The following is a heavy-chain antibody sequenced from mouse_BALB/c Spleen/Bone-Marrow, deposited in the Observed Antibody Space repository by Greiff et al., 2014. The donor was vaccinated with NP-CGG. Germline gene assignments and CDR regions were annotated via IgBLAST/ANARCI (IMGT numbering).Heavy chain of an antibody. CDR1: GYTFTDHA. Sequence: VQLQQSGAKLVRPGVSVKISCKGSGYTFTDHAIHWVKRSHAKSLVWIGVISGYYGDAIYNQKFKGKATMTVDKSSSTAYMELARLTSEDSAIYYCARSGKVRNAMDYWGQGTSVTVSS. V-gene: IGHV1S137*01. D-gene: IGHD1-1*01. CDR2: ISGYYGDA. CDR3: ARSGKVRNAMDY. J-gene: IGHJ4*01.